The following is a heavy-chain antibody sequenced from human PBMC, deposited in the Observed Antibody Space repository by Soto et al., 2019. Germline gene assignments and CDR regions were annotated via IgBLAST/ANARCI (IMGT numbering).Heavy chain of an antibody. D-gene: IGHD3-22*01. CDR2: IIPIFGTA. CDR1: GGTFSSYA. CDR3: ARATHPYYYDSSGYLLNYYYGMDV. Sequence: ASVKVSCKASGGTFSSYAISWVRQAPGQGLEWMGGIIPIFGTANYAQKFQGRVTITADESTSTAYMELSSLRSEDTAVYYCARATHPYYYDSSGYLLNYYYGMDVWGQGTTVTVSS. J-gene: IGHJ6*02. V-gene: IGHV1-69*13.